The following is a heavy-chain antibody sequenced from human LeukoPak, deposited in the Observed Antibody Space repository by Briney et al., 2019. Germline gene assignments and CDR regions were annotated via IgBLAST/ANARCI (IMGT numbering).Heavy chain of an antibody. CDR3: ARGVEPLAANTLAY. D-gene: IGHD1-14*01. Sequence: GSLRLSCAASGFTVITNDMTWVRQAPGKGLEWVSVLYSDGNTKYADSVQGRFTISRDNSKNTLYLEMNSLSPDDAAVYYCARGVEPLAANTLAYWGQGTLVTVTS. CDR2: LYSDGNT. V-gene: IGHV3-53*01. CDR1: GFTVITND. J-gene: IGHJ4*02.